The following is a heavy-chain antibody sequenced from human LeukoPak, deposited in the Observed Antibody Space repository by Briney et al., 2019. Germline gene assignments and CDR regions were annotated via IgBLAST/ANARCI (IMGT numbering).Heavy chain of an antibody. D-gene: IGHD2-15*01. CDR3: AKHSYCSGGSCYPNWFSP. V-gene: IGHV3-23*01. CDR1: GFTFSSYA. CDR2: ISGSGGST. J-gene: IGHJ5*02. Sequence: GGSLRLSCAASGFTFSSYAMSWVRQAPGKGLEWVSAISGSGGSTYYADSVKGRFTISRDNSKNTLYLQMNSLRAEDTAVYYCAKHSYCSGGSCYPNWFSPWGQGTLVTVSS.